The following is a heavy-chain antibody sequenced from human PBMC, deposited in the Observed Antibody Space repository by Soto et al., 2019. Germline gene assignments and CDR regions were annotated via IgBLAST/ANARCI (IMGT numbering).Heavy chain of an antibody. CDR2: IIPIFGTA. CDR1: GGTFSSYA. D-gene: IGHD3-22*01. V-gene: IGHV1-69*01. Sequence: QVQLVQSGAEVKKPGSSVKVSCKASGGTFSSYAISWVRQAPGQGLEWMGGIIPIFGTANYAQKFQGRVTITADESTSKAYMELSSLRSEDTAVYYCARGEYYYDSSGYSLDYWGQGTLVTVSS. CDR3: ARGEYYYDSSGYSLDY. J-gene: IGHJ4*02.